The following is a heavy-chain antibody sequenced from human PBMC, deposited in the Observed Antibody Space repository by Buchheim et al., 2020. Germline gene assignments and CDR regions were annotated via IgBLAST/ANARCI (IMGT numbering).Heavy chain of an antibody. CDR2: MKPNSGNQ. CDR1: GYTFTSYD. V-gene: IGHV1-8*01. J-gene: IGHJ6*02. D-gene: IGHD6-6*01. Sequence: QVQLVQSGAEVKKPGASVKVSCKASGYTFTSYDINWVRQATGQGLEWMGWMKPNSGNQGYAQKFQGRVTMTRNTSIRTAYMELSSLRSEDTAVYYCARGGRMSSSDDYYYYGMDVWGQGTT. CDR3: ARGGRMSSSDDYYYYGMDV.